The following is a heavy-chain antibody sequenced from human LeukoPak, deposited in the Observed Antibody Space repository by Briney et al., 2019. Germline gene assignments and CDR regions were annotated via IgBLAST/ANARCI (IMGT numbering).Heavy chain of an antibody. J-gene: IGHJ5*02. Sequence: SPTLSLTCAISGDSVSSNSAAWNWLRQSPSRGLEGLGRTYYRSKWYNDYEVSVKSRITITPATSKTPFSLHLNSVTPEDTAVSSCARGSEPYDLGRGWFDRWGQGTLVTVSS. CDR3: ARGSEPYDLGRGWFDR. CDR1: GDSVSSNSAA. V-gene: IGHV6-1*01. CDR2: TYYRSKWYN. D-gene: IGHD3-3*01.